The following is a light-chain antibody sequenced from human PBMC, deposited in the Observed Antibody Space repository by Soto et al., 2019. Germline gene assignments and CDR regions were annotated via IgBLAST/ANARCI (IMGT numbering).Light chain of an antibody. Sequence: EVVLTQSPATLSLSPGERATLSCRASQSVSSYLAWYQQKPGQAPRLLIYDSSNRATGIPARFSGSGSGTDFTLTISSLEPEDFEVYYCQQRNSWPVTFGQGTRLEI. V-gene: IGKV3-11*01. CDR3: QQRNSWPVT. CDR2: DSS. CDR1: QSVSSY. J-gene: IGKJ5*01.